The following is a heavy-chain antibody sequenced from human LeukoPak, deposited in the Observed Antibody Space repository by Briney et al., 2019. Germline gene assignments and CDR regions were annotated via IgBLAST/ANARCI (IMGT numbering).Heavy chain of an antibody. CDR1: GGSISSQY. V-gene: IGHV4-59*11. J-gene: IGHJ3*02. CDR3: ARWGDGSGSYRGFDI. Sequence: SETLSLTCTVSGGSISSQYWTWIRQPPGKGPEWIAYIDNRGNTNYNPSLRSRVTISIDTSKNQFSLKLSSVTAADTAVYYCARWGDGSGSYRGFDIWGQGTMVTVSS. D-gene: IGHD3-3*01. CDR2: IDNRGNT.